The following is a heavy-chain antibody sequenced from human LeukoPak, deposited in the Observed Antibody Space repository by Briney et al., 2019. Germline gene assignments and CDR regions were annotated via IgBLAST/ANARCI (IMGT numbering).Heavy chain of an antibody. CDR3: ARVTASGSYSSVDY. CDR2: INPNSGGT. Sequence: ASVKVSCKASGYTFTGYYMHWVRQAPGQGLEWMGWINPNSGGTNYAQKFQGRVTMTRDTSISTAYMELGRLRSDDTAVYYCARVTASGSYSSVDYWGQGTLVTVSS. J-gene: IGHJ4*02. CDR1: GYTFTGYY. V-gene: IGHV1-2*02. D-gene: IGHD1-26*01.